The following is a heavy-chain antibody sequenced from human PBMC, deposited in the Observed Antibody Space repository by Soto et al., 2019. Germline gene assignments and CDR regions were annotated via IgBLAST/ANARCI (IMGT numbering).Heavy chain of an antibody. CDR3: ARSRYSYGYSGIGLDY. V-gene: IGHV4-34*01. CDR1: GGSFSGYY. D-gene: IGHD5-18*01. Sequence: ASETLSLTCAVYGGSFSGYYWSWIRQPPGKGLEWIGEINHSGSTNYNPSLKSRVTISVGTSKNQFSLKLSSVTAADTAVYYCARSRYSYGYSGIGLDYWGQGTLVTVSS. J-gene: IGHJ4*02. CDR2: INHSGST.